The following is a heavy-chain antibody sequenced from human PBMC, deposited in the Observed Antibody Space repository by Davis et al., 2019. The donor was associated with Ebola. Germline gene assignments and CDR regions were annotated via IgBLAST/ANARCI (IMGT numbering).Heavy chain of an antibody. J-gene: IGHJ3*02. CDR2: IYPGDSDT. CDR3: ARMVLVVYAPDDAFDI. CDR1: GYIFANYW. V-gene: IGHV5-51*01. Sequence: GESLKISCKGSGYIFANYWIAWVRQMPGKGLEWMGIIYPGDSDTRYSPSFQGQVTISADKSISTAYLQWSSLKASDTAMYYCARMVLVVYAPDDAFDIWGQGTMVTVSS. D-gene: IGHD2-8*02.